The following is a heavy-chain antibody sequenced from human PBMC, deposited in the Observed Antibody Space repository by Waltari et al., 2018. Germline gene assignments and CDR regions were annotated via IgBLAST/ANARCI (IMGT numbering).Heavy chain of an antibody. CDR3: AKREYTYGYFDY. Sequence: EVQLVESGGGLVQPGGSLRLSCAAPGFTFNNYAMSWVRQAPGKRMEWVSHISGSGRTIYYADSVKGRFTISRDDSKNTVYLQMNSLRAEDTALYYCAKREYTYGYFDYWGQGILVTVSS. D-gene: IGHD3-10*01. J-gene: IGHJ4*02. V-gene: IGHV3-23*04. CDR1: GFTFNNYA. CDR2: ISGSGRTI.